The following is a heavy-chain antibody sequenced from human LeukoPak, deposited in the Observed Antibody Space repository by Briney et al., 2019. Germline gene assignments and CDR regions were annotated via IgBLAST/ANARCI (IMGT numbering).Heavy chain of an antibody. V-gene: IGHV1-46*01. CDR3: ARDWGYGDSEYNWFDP. J-gene: IGHJ5*02. CDR2: INPSGGST. CDR1: GYTFTSYY. Sequence: ASVKVSCKASGYTFTSYYMHWVRQAPGQGLEGMGIINPSGGSTSYAQKFQGRVTMTRDTSTSTVYMELSSLRSDDTAVYYCARDWGYGDSEYNWFDPWGQGTLVTVSS. D-gene: IGHD4-17*01.